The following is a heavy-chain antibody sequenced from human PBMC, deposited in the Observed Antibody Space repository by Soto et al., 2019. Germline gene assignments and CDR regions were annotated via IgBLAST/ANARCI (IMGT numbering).Heavy chain of an antibody. D-gene: IGHD6-13*01. J-gene: IGHJ4*02. CDR1: GYTFTSYG. V-gene: IGHV1-18*01. Sequence: ASVKVSCKDSGYTFTSYGISWVRQAPGQGLEWMGWISAYNGNTNYAQKLQGRVTMTTDTSTSTAYMELRSLRSDDTAVYYCARDVRGAVAAAGSRAFDYWGQGTLDTVSS. CDR3: ARDVRGAVAAAGSRAFDY. CDR2: ISAYNGNT.